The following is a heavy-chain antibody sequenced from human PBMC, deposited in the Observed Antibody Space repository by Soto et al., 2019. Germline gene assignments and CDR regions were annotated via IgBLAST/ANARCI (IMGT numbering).Heavy chain of an antibody. CDR2: IIPIFGTA. D-gene: IGHD3-10*01. J-gene: IGHJ5*02. CDR1: GGTFSSYA. V-gene: IGHV1-69*01. Sequence: QVQLVQSGAEVKKPGSSVKVSCKASGGTFSSYAISWVRQAPGQGLEWKGGIIPIFGTANYAQKFQGRVTITADESTSTAYMGLSSLRSEDTAVYYCSRRTVLLNFDPWGQGTLVTVSS. CDR3: SRRTVLLNFDP.